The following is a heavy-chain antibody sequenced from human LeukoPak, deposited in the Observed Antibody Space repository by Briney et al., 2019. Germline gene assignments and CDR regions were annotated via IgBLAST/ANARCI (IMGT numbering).Heavy chain of an antibody. CDR2: INPNSGGT. CDR3: ARDVVGRGYCSGGTCFLDYYGMDV. J-gene: IGHJ6*02. CDR1: GYTFTGYY. V-gene: IGHV1-2*04. Sequence: ASVKVSCKASGYTFTGYYMHWVRQAPGQGLEWMGWINPNSGGTNYAQKFQGWVTMTRDASISTAYMELSRLTSDDTAVYYCARDVVGRGYCSGGTCFLDYYGMDVWGQGTTVTVSS. D-gene: IGHD2-15*01.